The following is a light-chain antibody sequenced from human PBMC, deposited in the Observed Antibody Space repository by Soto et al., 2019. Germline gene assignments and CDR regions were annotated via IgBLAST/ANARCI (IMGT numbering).Light chain of an antibody. CDR1: QTIGRY. J-gene: IGKJ3*01. CDR3: QQTFTSLFT. V-gene: IGKV1-39*01. Sequence: DIQMTQSPSTLSASVGDRVTITCRASQTIGRYLSWYQQKPGTAPKVLIYGVSSLQAGVPSRFSGSGSGTDFTLPISSLQPEDFATYYCQQTFTSLFTFGPGTRVDVK. CDR2: GVS.